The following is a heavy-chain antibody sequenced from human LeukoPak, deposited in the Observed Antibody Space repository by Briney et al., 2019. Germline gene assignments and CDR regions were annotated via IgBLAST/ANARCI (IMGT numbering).Heavy chain of an antibody. CDR1: GGSFSGYY. D-gene: IGHD2-15*01. CDR3: ARSSGGSSYHN. Sequence: SETLSLTCAVYGGSFSGYYWSWIRQPPGKGLEWIGEINHSGSTYYNPSLKSRVTISVDTSKNQFSLKLSSVTAADTAVYYCARSSGGSSYHNWGQGTLVTVSS. CDR2: INHSGST. J-gene: IGHJ4*02. V-gene: IGHV4-34*01.